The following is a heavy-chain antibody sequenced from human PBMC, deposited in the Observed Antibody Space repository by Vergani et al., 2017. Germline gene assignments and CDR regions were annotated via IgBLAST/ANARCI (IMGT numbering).Heavy chain of an antibody. CDR1: GFTFSSYS. D-gene: IGHD3-22*01. J-gene: IGHJ4*02. CDR2: ISSSSTI. Sequence: EVQLVESGGGLVQPGGSLRLSCAASGFTFSSYSMNWVRQAPGKGLEWVSYISSSSTIYYADSVKGRFTISRDNAKNSLYLQMNSLRAEDTAVYYCARRLGYYDSSGYYEWGQGTLVTVSS. CDR3: ARRLGYYDSSGYYE. V-gene: IGHV3-48*01.